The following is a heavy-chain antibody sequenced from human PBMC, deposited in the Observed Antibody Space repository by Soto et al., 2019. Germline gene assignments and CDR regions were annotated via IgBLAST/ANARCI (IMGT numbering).Heavy chain of an antibody. CDR1: GLTFDDYT. D-gene: IGHD2-2*01. Sequence: GGSLRLSCAASGLTFDDYTMHWVRQAPGKGLEWVSLISWDGGSTYYADSVKGRFTISRDNSKNSLYLQMNSLRTEDTALYYCAKDGPLVVGYYYYGMDVWGQGTTVTVSS. J-gene: IGHJ6*02. CDR2: ISWDGGST. V-gene: IGHV3-43*01. CDR3: AKDGPLVVGYYYYGMDV.